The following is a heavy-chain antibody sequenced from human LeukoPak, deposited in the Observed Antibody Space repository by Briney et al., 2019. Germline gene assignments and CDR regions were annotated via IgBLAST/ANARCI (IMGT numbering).Heavy chain of an antibody. D-gene: IGHD4-17*01. CDR1: GYSLTDLS. Sequence: ASVKVSCKVSGYSLTDLSLHWVRQAPGKGLEWMGGFDPEDGEPIYAQKFQGRLSMTEDTSKDTGYMERRTLRSEDTALFSCANPHGDYGLLDYWGQGTLVTVSS. CDR3: ANPHGDYGLLDY. CDR2: FDPEDGEP. J-gene: IGHJ4*02. V-gene: IGHV1-24*01.